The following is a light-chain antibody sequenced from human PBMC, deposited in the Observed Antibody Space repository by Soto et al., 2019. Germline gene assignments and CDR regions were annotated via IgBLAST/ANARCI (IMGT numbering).Light chain of an antibody. V-gene: IGLV2-14*03. CDR3: GSYTSASPLGV. CDR2: DVS. CDR1: SSDVGGYNC. Sequence: QSALTQPASVSGSPGQSITISCTGTSSDVGGYNCVSWYQQHPDKAPKPIIYDVSNRPSGVSNRFSGSKSGYTASLTISGLQAEDEVDYYCGSYTSASPLGVFGGGIQLTVL. J-gene: IGLJ2*01.